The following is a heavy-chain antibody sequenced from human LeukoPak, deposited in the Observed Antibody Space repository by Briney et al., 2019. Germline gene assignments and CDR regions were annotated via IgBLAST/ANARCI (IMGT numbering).Heavy chain of an antibody. CDR3: ATRSITIFGVVNQDY. CDR1: GGSISSGGHY. D-gene: IGHD3-3*01. Sequence: PSQTLSLTCTVSGGSISSGGHYWSWIRQHPGKGPEWIGYIYNSGSTYYNPSLRSRITISVDTSKNQFSLKLSSVTAADTAVYYCATRSITIFGVVNQDYWGQGTLVTVSS. J-gene: IGHJ4*02. V-gene: IGHV4-31*03. CDR2: IYNSGST.